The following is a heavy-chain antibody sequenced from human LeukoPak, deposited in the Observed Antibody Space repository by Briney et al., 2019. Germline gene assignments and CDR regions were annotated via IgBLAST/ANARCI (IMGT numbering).Heavy chain of an antibody. CDR2: IYTSGST. CDR3: ARSRIVVVPAAIELWFDP. Sequence: SETLSLTCTVSGGSISSYYWSWIRQPPGKGLEWIGYIYTSGSTNYNPSLKSRVTISVDTSKNQFSLKLSSVTAADTAVYYCARSRIVVVPAAIELWFDPWGQGTLVTVSS. CDR1: GGSISSYY. V-gene: IGHV4-4*09. J-gene: IGHJ5*02. D-gene: IGHD2-2*02.